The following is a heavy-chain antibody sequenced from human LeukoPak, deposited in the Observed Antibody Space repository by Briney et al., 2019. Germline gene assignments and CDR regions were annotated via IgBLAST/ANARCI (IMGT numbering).Heavy chain of an antibody. D-gene: IGHD3-3*01. Sequence: GGSLRLSCAASGFTFSSYWMHWVRQVPGKGLAWVSRSSSDGSSTSYADSVKGRFTISRDNAKNTLYLQMNSLRAEDTGVYYCAKDHYWSIDYWGRGTLVTVSS. CDR2: SSSDGSST. CDR3: AKDHYWSIDY. V-gene: IGHV3-74*01. J-gene: IGHJ4*02. CDR1: GFTFSSYW.